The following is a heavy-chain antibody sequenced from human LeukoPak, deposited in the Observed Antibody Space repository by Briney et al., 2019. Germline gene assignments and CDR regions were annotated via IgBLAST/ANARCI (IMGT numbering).Heavy chain of an antibody. CDR1: GYTFTGYY. Sequence: ASVKVSCKASGYTFTGYYMHWLRQAPGQGLEWMGWINPNSGGTNYAQKFQGRVTMTRDTSISTAYMELSRLRSDDTAVYYCARDLTSSSWPDAFDIWGQGTMVTVSS. CDR3: ARDLTSSSWPDAFDI. D-gene: IGHD6-13*01. CDR2: INPNSGGT. J-gene: IGHJ3*02. V-gene: IGHV1-2*02.